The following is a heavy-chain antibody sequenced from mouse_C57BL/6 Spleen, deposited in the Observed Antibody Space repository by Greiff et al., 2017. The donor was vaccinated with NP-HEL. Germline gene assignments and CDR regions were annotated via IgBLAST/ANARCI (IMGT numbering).Heavy chain of an antibody. CDR3: ARPHGSSSYYFDY. CDR1: GYTFTSYW. V-gene: IGHV1-52*01. CDR2: IDPSDSET. Sequence: VQLQQPGAELVRPGSSVKLSCKASGYTFTSYWMHWVKQRPIQGLEWIGNIDPSDSETHYNQKFKDKATLTVDKSSSTAYMQVSSLTSEDSAVYYCARPHGSSSYYFDYWGQGTTLTVSS. J-gene: IGHJ2*01. D-gene: IGHD1-1*01.